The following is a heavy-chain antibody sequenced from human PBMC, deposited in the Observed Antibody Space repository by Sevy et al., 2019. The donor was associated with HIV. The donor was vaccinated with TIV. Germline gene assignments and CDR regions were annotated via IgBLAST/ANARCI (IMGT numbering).Heavy chain of an antibody. CDR2: INHSGST. D-gene: IGHD3-3*01. V-gene: IGHV4-34*01. CDR1: GGSFSGYY. Sequence: SETLSLTCAVYGGSFSGYYWSWIRQPPGKGLEWIGEINHSGSTNYNPSLKSRVTISVDTSKNQFSLKLSSVTAADTAVYYCVRARRYYDFWSGYSSRFDYWGQGTLVTVSS. CDR3: VRARRYYDFWSGYSSRFDY. J-gene: IGHJ4*02.